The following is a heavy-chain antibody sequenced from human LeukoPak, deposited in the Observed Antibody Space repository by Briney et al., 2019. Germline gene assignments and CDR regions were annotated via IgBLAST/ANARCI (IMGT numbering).Heavy chain of an antibody. V-gene: IGHV3-74*01. J-gene: IGHJ6*03. Sequence: GGSLRLSCEASGFTFSDYWMYWVRQGPGKGLVWVSRIDSDGTAPAYADSVKGRFTLSRDNAKNTLYLQMDSLRAEDTAVYYCVRSGVARTSWYRYYMDVWGKGTKVTVSS. D-gene: IGHD2-2*01. CDR3: VRSGVARTSWYRYYMDV. CDR2: IDSDGTAP. CDR1: GFTFSDYW.